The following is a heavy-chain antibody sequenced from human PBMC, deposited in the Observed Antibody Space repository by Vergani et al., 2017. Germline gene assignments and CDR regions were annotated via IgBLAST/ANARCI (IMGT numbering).Heavy chain of an antibody. CDR3: ARGRGSTRYPILYAGY. CDR2: IHYSENT. D-gene: IGHD2-2*01. CDR1: FDSIKNLY. V-gene: IGHV4-59*11. J-gene: IGHJ4*02. Sequence: QVQLQESGPGLVKPSQTLSLTCSVSFDSIKNLYCNWIPQPPGKGLEWIGSIHYSENTNYIPSLKTRVTISVDTSKNQFSLTLTSVTAADTAVYYCARGRGSTRYPILYAGYWGQGTLVTVSS.